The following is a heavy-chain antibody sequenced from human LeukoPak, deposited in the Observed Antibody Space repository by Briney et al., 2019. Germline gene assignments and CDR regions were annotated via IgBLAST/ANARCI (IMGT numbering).Heavy chain of an antibody. V-gene: IGHV3-7*05. CDR3: ARDAHRGGDYDY. Sequence: GGSLRLSCAASGFTFSGYWMNWVRQTPGEGLEWVGNINRDGSEKYYVDSVKGRFTISRDNAKNSLYLQMNSLRAEDTAVYYCARDAHRGGDYDYWGQGTLVTVSS. D-gene: IGHD4-17*01. J-gene: IGHJ4*02. CDR1: GFTFSGYW. CDR2: INRDGSEK.